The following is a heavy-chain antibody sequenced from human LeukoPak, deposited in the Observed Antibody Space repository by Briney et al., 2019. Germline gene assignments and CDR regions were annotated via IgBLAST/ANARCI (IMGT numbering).Heavy chain of an antibody. CDR3: ATRKSGSYWY. D-gene: IGHD3-10*01. CDR1: GFTFSSYA. J-gene: IGHJ4*02. Sequence: QTGGSLRLSCAASGFTFSSYAMSWVRQAPGKGLEWVSYISSGSNTIDYADSVKGRFTISRDNAKNSLYLQMNSLRDDDTAVYYCATRKSGSYWYWGQGTLVTVSS. V-gene: IGHV3-48*02. CDR2: ISSGSNTI.